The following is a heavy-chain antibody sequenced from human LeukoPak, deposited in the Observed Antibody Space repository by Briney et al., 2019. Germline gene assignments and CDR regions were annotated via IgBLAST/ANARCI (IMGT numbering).Heavy chain of an antibody. CDR2: MNPNSGNT. Sequence: ASVKVSCKASGYTFTSYDINWVRQATGQGLEWMGWMNPNSGNTGYAQKFQGRVTMTRNTSISTAYMELSSLRSEDTAVYYCARGDWRWLQSDYWGQGTLVTVPS. D-gene: IGHD5-24*01. J-gene: IGHJ4*02. CDR3: ARGDWRWLQSDY. CDR1: GYTFTSYD. V-gene: IGHV1-8*01.